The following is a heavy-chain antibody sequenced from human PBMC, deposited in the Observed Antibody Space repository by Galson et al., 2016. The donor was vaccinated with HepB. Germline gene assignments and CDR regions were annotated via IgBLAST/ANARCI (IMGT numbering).Heavy chain of an antibody. Sequence: PALVKPTQTVTLTCTFSGFSLNTRGMCVSWIRQPPGKALEWLALIDWEDDKYYSTSLKTRLTISKDTFKNQVVLTVANMDPVDTATYYCARAQTPVTTSYYFDNWGQGTLVTVSS. CDR2: IDWEDDK. D-gene: IGHD4-17*01. J-gene: IGHJ4*02. CDR3: ARAQTPVTTSYYFDN. CDR1: GFSLNTRGMC. V-gene: IGHV2-70*01.